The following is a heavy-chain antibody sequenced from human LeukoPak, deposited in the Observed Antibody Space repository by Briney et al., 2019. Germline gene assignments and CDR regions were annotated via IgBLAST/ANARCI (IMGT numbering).Heavy chain of an antibody. J-gene: IGHJ6*02. Sequence: GGSLRLSCAASGFTFRDYTMNWVRQTPGKGLEWVSAINKGGSYITYADSVKGRFTISRDNSKNTLYLQMNSLKPEDTAVYYCARDQIIVTTILDYYYGMDVWGQGTTVTVSS. D-gene: IGHD5-12*01. CDR1: GFTFRDYT. CDR3: ARDQIIVTTILDYYYGMDV. V-gene: IGHV3-21*01. CDR2: INKGGSYI.